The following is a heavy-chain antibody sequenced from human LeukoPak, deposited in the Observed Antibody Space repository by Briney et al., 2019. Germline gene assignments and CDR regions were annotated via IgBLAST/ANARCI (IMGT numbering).Heavy chain of an antibody. CDR1: GFSVSMKY. CDR3: ARFSGPGMQHYYYYMDV. J-gene: IGHJ6*03. V-gene: IGHV3-53*01. Sequence: GESLRLSCAASGFSVSMKYMTWVRQAPGKGLEWVSVIFSGGTTYHADSVKGRFTVSRDNSKNMMYLQMNSLRAEDAAVYYCARFSGPGMQHYYYYMDVWGTGTTVTVSS. D-gene: IGHD3-10*01. CDR2: IFSGGTT.